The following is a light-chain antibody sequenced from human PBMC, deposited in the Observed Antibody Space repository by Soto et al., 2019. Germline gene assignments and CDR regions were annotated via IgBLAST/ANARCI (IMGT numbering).Light chain of an antibody. Sequence: QSVLTQPASVAGSPGQSMTISCTGTSSDVGGYNYVSWYQHHPGKAPKLLISEVSNRPSGVSNRLSGSTSGNTASLTISGLQAEDEADYYCSSYTSSSPHVVFGRGTKLTVL. V-gene: IGLV2-14*01. J-gene: IGLJ2*01. CDR1: SSDVGGYNY. CDR2: EVS. CDR3: SSYTSSSPHVV.